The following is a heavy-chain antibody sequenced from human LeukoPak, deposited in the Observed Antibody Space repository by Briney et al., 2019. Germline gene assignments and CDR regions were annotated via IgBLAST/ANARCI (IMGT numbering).Heavy chain of an antibody. Sequence: GGSLRLSCAASGFTFITYWMHWVRQAPGKGLVWVSRINSDGTSTTYADSVKGRFTISRDNAKNTLYLQMNSLRAEDTAVYYCARGGTYPLEYWGQGTLVTVSS. J-gene: IGHJ4*02. CDR2: INSDGTST. CDR1: GFTFITYW. V-gene: IGHV3-74*01. CDR3: ARGGTYPLEY. D-gene: IGHD1-1*01.